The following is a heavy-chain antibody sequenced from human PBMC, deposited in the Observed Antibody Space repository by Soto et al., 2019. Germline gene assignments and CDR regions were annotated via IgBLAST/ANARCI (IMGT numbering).Heavy chain of an antibody. J-gene: IGHJ4*02. Sequence: PGGSLRLSCAASGFTFSSYGMRWVRQAPGKGLEWVAVISYDRSNKYYADSVKGRFTISRDNSKNTLYLQMNSLRAEDTAVYYCAKDRAITMIVVAPFDYWGQGTLVTVSS. CDR2: ISYDRSNK. CDR3: AKDRAITMIVVAPFDY. D-gene: IGHD3-22*01. CDR1: GFTFSSYG. V-gene: IGHV3-30*18.